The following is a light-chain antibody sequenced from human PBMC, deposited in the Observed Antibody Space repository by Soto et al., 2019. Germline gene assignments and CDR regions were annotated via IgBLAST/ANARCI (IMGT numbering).Light chain of an antibody. J-gene: IGKJ1*01. CDR1: QTISSW. CDR2: AAS. Sequence: DIQMTLAPFSLSAAVSGRVTITSRASQTISSWLAWYQQKPGKAPKLLIYAASSLQSGVPSRFSGSGSGTEFILTISSLQPDDFATYYCQHYNSYSEAFGQGTKVDIK. CDR3: QHYNSYSEA. V-gene: IGKV1-5*01.